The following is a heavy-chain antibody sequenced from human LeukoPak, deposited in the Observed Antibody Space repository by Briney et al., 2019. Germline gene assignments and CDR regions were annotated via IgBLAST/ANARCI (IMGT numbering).Heavy chain of an antibody. D-gene: IGHD2-2*01. J-gene: IGHJ4*02. CDR2: IAPSDSYT. V-gene: IGHV5-10-1*01. CDR1: GYSFTSYW. CDR3: ARRGPSQSTSEYYFDY. Sequence: GESLKISCKGSGYSFTSYWISWVRPMPGKGLEWMGRIAPSDSYTNYSPSSHGHVTISADKSISTAYLQWSSLKASDTAMYYCARRGPSQSTSEYYFDYWGQGTLVTVSS.